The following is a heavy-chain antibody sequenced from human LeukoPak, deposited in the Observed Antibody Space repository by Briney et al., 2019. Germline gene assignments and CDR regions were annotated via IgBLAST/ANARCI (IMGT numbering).Heavy chain of an antibody. V-gene: IGHV1-24*01. CDR2: FDPEDGET. D-gene: IGHD3-10*01. CDR1: GYTLTELS. J-gene: IGHJ5*02. Sequence: ASVKVSCKVSGYTLTELSMHWVRQAPGKGLEWMGGFDPEDGETIYAQKFQGRVTVTEDTSTDTAYMELSSLRSEDTAVYYCATGHYGSGSYANWFDPWGQGTLVTVSS. CDR3: ATGHYGSGSYANWFDP.